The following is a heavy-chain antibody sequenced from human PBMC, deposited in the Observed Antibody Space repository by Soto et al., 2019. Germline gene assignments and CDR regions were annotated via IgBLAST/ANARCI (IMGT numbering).Heavy chain of an antibody. V-gene: IGHV1-18*01. CDR2: ISAYNGNT. CDR3: ARTEDIVVVVAATHDY. CDR1: GYTFTSYG. D-gene: IGHD2-15*01. J-gene: IGHJ4*02. Sequence: QVQLVQSGAEVKKPGASVKVSCKASGYTFTSYGISWVRQAPGQGLEWMGWISAYNGNTNYAQKLQGRVNMTTDTATSTAYMELRSLRSDDTAVYYCARTEDIVVVVAATHDYWGQGTLVTVSS.